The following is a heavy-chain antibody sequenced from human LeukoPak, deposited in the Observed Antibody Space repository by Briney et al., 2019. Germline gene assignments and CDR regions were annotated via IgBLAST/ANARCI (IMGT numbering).Heavy chain of an antibody. CDR2: INPDSGGT. CDR3: ARDAISRGIIDY. Sequence: GASVKVSCKASGYRFTGYYVHWVRQAPGQGLEWMGWINPDSGGTNFAQRFQGRATLTRDTSISTAYMELSRLTSDDTAVYYCARDAISRGIIDYWGQGTLVTASS. J-gene: IGHJ4*02. D-gene: IGHD3-10*01. CDR1: GYRFTGYY. V-gene: IGHV1-2*02.